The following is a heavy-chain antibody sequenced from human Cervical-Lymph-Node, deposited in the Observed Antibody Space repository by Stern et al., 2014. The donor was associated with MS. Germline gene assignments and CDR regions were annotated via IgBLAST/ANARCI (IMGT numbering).Heavy chain of an antibody. V-gene: IGHV3-9*01. CDR1: GFIFDDYA. J-gene: IGHJ4*02. CDR3: TKGGESTSDS. Sequence: EVQLEESGGGLVQPGRSLRLSCAASGFIFDDYAMHWVRQAPGKGLEWVSTISWNSVIIGYADSVKGRFTISRDNAKNSLYLQMDSLRAEDTAFYYCTKGGESTSDSWGQGTLVTVSS. D-gene: IGHD4-17*01. CDR2: ISWNSVII.